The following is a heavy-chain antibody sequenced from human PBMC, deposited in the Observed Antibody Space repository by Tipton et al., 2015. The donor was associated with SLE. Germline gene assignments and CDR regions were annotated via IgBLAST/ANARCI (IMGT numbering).Heavy chain of an antibody. Sequence: TLSLTCAVYGGSFSGYYWGWIRQPPGKGLEWIGEINHSGSTNYNPSLKSRATISVDTSKNQFSLKLSSVTAADTAVYYCARGGRAPLRSSWSNAFDIWGQGTMVTVSS. D-gene: IGHD6-13*01. J-gene: IGHJ3*02. CDR3: ARGGRAPLRSSWSNAFDI. V-gene: IGHV4-34*01. CDR1: GGSFSGYY. CDR2: INHSGST.